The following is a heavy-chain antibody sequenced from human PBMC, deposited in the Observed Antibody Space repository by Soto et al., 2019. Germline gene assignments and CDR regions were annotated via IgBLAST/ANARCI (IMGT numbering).Heavy chain of an antibody. CDR1: GFTFSSYA. CDR3: ARTYQQLVLFDAFDI. CDR2: ISYDGSNK. Sequence: QVQLVESGGGVVQPGRSLRLSCAASGFTFSSYAMHWVRQAPGKGLEWVAVISYDGSNKYYADSVKGRFTISRDNSKNTLYLQMNSLRAEDTAVYYCARTYQQLVLFDAFDIWGQGTMVTVSS. D-gene: IGHD6-13*01. V-gene: IGHV3-30-3*01. J-gene: IGHJ3*02.